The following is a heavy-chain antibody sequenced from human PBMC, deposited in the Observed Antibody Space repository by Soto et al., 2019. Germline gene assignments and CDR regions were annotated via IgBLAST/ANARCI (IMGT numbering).Heavy chain of an antibody. CDR2: TFYSGST. CDR3: ERDKGRYDSGMDV. V-gene: IGHV4-59*01. J-gene: IGHJ6*02. D-gene: IGHD3-9*01. Sequence: SETLSLTCTVSGGSINSYYWSWIWQPPGKGLEWIGYTFYSGSTKYNPSLKSRATISVDRSKTHFSLNLSSVTAADTAVYYCERDKGRYDSGMDVWGQGTTVTVSS. CDR1: GGSINSYY.